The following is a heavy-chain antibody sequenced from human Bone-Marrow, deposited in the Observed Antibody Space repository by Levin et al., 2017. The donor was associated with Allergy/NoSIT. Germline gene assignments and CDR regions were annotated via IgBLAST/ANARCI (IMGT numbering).Heavy chain of an antibody. Sequence: PSETLSLTCAVYGVSFSEYYWSWIRQPPGKGLEWIGEINHSGSTNYNPSLKSRVTMSVDTSRNQFSLKLSSVTVADPAVYYCARQQYYYGSGREVNARYNWFDPWGQGTLVTVSS. J-gene: IGHJ5*02. CDR1: GVSFSEYY. V-gene: IGHV4-34*01. D-gene: IGHD3-10*01. CDR3: ARQQYYYGSGREVNARYNWFDP. CDR2: INHSGST.